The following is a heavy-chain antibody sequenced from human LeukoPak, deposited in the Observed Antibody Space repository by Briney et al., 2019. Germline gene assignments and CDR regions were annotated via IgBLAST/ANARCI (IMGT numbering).Heavy chain of an antibody. CDR2: IRSKAYGGTT. Sequence: PGGSLRLSCTASGFTFGDYAMSWFRQAPGKGLEWVGFIRSKAYGGTTEYAASAKGRFTISRDDSKSIAYPQMNSLKTEDTAVYYCTRGVDPEEVYQSPFDYWGQGTLVTVSS. CDR3: TRGVDPEEVYQSPFDY. V-gene: IGHV3-49*03. D-gene: IGHD2-2*01. CDR1: GFTFGDYA. J-gene: IGHJ4*02.